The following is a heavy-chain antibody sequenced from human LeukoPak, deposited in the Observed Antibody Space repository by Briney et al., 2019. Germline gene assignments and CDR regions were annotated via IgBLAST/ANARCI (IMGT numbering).Heavy chain of an antibody. V-gene: IGHV4-4*07. CDR1: GGSINNYY. D-gene: IGHD2-15*01. J-gene: IGHJ3*02. Sequence: SEILSLTCTVSGGSINNYYWSWIRQPAGKGLEWIGRIYTRGSTNYNPSLKSRVTISVDTSKNQFSLKLSSVTAADTAVYYCARGRYCSADICSGGDAFDIWGQGTMVSVSS. CDR2: IYTRGST. CDR3: ARGRYCSADICSGGDAFDI.